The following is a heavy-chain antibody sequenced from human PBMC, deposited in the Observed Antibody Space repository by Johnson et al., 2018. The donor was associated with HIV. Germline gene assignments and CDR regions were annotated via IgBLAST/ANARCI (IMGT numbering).Heavy chain of an antibody. Sequence: QVQLVESGGGVVQPGGSLRLSCAASGFTFSSYAMHWVRQAPAKGLQWVAVISYDGSDKDYADSVKGRFTISRDNSKNTLYLQMNSLRAEDTAVYYCARDPFGALDGDAFDIWGQGTMVTVSS. V-gene: IGHV3-30*04. CDR1: GFTFSSYA. CDR3: ARDPFGALDGDAFDI. J-gene: IGHJ3*02. D-gene: IGHD3-10*01. CDR2: ISYDGSDK.